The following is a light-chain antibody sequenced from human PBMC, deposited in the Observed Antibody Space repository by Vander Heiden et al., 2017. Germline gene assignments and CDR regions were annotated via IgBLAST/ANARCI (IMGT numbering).Light chain of an antibody. V-gene: IGLV3-21*02. CDR2: DDS. Sequence: SYVPTHPPSASVAPGQPARITCGGNNIGSKIVHWYQQTPGQAPVLEVYDDSDRPSGVPGRFSGSNSGNTATLTISRVEGGDEADYYCQVWDSSSDHPVFGGGTKLTVL. J-gene: IGLJ2*01. CDR3: QVWDSSSDHPV. CDR1: NIGSKI.